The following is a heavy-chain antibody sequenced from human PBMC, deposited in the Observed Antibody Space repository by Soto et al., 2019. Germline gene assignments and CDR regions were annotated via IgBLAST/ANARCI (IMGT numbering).Heavy chain of an antibody. J-gene: IGHJ4*02. V-gene: IGHV3-23*01. Sequence: EVQLLQSGGGLVQPGGSLRLSCAASGFTFSSYAMSWVRQAPGKGLEWVSAISGSGDSTYYADFVKGRFTISRDNSRTTLFLQLNRLTAEDTAVYYCAKEGDDYGSRTSFQFDYWGQGILFTASS. D-gene: IGHD4-17*01. CDR2: ISGSGDST. CDR3: AKEGDDYGSRTSFQFDY. CDR1: GFTFSSYA.